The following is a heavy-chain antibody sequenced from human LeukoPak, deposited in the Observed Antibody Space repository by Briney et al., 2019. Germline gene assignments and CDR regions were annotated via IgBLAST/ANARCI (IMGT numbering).Heavy chain of an antibody. CDR3: AREKVPENNYYYGMDV. CDR2: ISYSGNT. CDR1: GVSISSGDYH. J-gene: IGHJ6*02. V-gene: IGHV4-30-4*01. D-gene: IGHD2-2*01. Sequence: SETLSLTCTVSGVSISSGDYHWNWIRQPPGRGLEWIGYISYSGNTYYNPSLTSRLTISLDTSRSQISLGLSSVTAADTAVYYCAREKVPENNYYYGMDVWGQGTTVTVSS.